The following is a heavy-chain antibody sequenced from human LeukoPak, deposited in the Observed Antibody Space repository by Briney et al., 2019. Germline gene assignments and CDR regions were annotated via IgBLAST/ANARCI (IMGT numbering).Heavy chain of an antibody. D-gene: IGHD6-13*01. CDR1: GGSINSGGYY. CDR3: AREVVTAAGEWRIDY. V-gene: IGHV4-31*03. CDR2: IYYSGST. Sequence: PSETLSLTCTVSGGSINSGGYYWSWIRQHPGKGLEWIGYIYYSGSTYYNPSLKSRVTISVDTSKNQFSLKLSSVTAADTAVYYCAREVVTAAGEWRIDYWGQGTLVTVSS. J-gene: IGHJ4*02.